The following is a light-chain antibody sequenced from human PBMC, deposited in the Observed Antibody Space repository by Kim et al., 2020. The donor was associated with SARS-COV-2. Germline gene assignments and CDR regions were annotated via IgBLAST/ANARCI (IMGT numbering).Light chain of an antibody. CDR3: QQYYSFPLT. V-gene: IGKV1D-8*02. J-gene: IGKJ4*01. CDR1: QGISSY. Sequence: ASVGDRVTISCRTSQGISSYLDWYQQKPGKAPKLLIYAASTLQSGVPSRFSGSGSGTDFTLTISCLQPEDFATYYCQQYYSFPLTFGRGTKVDIK. CDR2: AAS.